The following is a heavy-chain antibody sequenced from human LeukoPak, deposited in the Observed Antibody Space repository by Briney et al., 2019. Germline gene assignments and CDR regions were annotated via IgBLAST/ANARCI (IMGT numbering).Heavy chain of an antibody. CDR2: IYTSGST. J-gene: IGHJ3*02. V-gene: IGHV4-4*09. D-gene: IGHD3-3*01. CDR1: GGSISSYY. CDR3: ARPGDLQFLEWSPWAFDI. Sequence: SETLSLTCTVSGGSISSYYWSWIRQPPGKGLEWVGYIYTSGSTNYSPSLKSRVTISVDTSKNQFSLKLSSVTAADTAVYYCARPGDLQFLEWSPWAFDIWGQGTMVTVS.